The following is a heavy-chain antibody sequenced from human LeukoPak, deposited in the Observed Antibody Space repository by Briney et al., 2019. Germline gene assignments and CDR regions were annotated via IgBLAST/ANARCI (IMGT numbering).Heavy chain of an antibody. CDR3: ARSFSPTTIDY. CDR2: IYYSGST. D-gene: IGHD5-12*01. CDR1: GGSISSGGYY. Sequence: SETLSLTCTVSGGSISSGGYYWSWIRQHPGKGLEWIGYIYYSGSTYYNPSLKSRVTISVDTSKNQFSLKLSSVTAADTAVYYCARSFSPTTIDYWSQGTLVTVSS. V-gene: IGHV4-31*03. J-gene: IGHJ4*02.